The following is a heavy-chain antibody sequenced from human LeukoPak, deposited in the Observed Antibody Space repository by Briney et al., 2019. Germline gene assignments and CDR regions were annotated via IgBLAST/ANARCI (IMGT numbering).Heavy chain of an antibody. D-gene: IGHD3-3*01. CDR3: ARVAVKKDFGVVIPFHDAFDI. CDR2: ISYDGRTT. V-gene: IGHV3-30*04. J-gene: IGHJ3*02. CDR1: GFTFNTYA. Sequence: PGGSLRLSCAASGFTFNTYAMHWVRQAPGKGLEWVAVISYDGRTTYYADSLKGRFSISRDNSKNTLYLQMNSLRAEDTAVYYCARVAVKKDFGVVIPFHDAFDIWGQGTMVTVSS.